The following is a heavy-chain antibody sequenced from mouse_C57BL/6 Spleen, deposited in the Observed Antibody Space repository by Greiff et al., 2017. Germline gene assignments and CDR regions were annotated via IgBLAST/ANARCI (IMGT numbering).Heavy chain of an antibody. J-gene: IGHJ2*01. CDR2: IYPGDGDT. V-gene: IGHV1-80*01. Sequence: QVQLQQSGAELVKPGASVKISCKASGYAFSRYWMNWVKQRPGKGLEWIGQIYPGDGDTNYNGKFKGKATLTADKSSSTAYMQLSSLTSDDSAVYFCAMGTTVVAPYYFDYWGQGTTLTVSS. CDR1: GYAFSRYW. D-gene: IGHD1-1*01. CDR3: AMGTTVVAPYYFDY.